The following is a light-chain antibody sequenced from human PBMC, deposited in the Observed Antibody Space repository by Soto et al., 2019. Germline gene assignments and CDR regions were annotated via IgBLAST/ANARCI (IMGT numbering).Light chain of an antibody. J-gene: IGLJ2*01. CDR3: AAWDVGLGGVV. CDR2: RDN. V-gene: IGLV1-47*01. Sequence: QSVLTQPPSASGTPGQRVTISCSGSSSNIGTNYVYWYQQLPGTAPRLLIYRDNQRPSGVPDRFSGSKSGTSASLAISGLRSEDEADYYCAAWDVGLGGVVFGGGTKLTVL. CDR1: SSNIGTNY.